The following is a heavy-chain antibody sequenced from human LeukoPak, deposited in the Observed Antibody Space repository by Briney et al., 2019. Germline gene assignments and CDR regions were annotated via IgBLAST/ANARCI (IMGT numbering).Heavy chain of an antibody. CDR2: IYPRDGST. Sequence: ASVTVSCKASGYTFNSNYIHWVRQAPGQGLEWMGMIYPRDGSTSYAQKFQGRVTVTRDTSTSTVHMELSGLRSEDTAVYYCARDQEGFDYWGQGTLVTVSS. V-gene: IGHV1-46*02. CDR1: GYTFNSNY. J-gene: IGHJ4*02. CDR3: ARDQEGFDY.